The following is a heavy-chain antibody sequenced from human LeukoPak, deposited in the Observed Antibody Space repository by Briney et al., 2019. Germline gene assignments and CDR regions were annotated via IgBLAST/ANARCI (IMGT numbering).Heavy chain of an antibody. Sequence: GESLKISCKVSGYSFTTYWISWVRQMPGKGLEWMGIIYPGDSDTRYSPSFQGQVTISADKSITTAYLQWSSLRASDTAMYYCARPANRGDAFDIWGQGTMVTVSS. CDR2: IYPGDSDT. J-gene: IGHJ3*02. D-gene: IGHD2/OR15-2a*01. CDR1: GYSFTTYW. V-gene: IGHV5-51*01. CDR3: ARPANRGDAFDI.